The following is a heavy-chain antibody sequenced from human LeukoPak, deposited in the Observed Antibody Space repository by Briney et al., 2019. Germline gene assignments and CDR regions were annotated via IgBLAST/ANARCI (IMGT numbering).Heavy chain of an antibody. J-gene: IGHJ6*02. CDR2: INPNSGGT. Sequence: GASVKVSCKASGYTFTGYYMHWVRQAPGQGLEWMGWINPNSGGTNYAQKFQGRVTMTRDTSISTAYMELSRLRSDDTAVYYCARKMSGNPYYGMDVWGQGTTVTVSS. V-gene: IGHV1-2*02. CDR1: GYTFTGYY. CDR3: ARKMSGNPYYGMDV. D-gene: IGHD4-23*01.